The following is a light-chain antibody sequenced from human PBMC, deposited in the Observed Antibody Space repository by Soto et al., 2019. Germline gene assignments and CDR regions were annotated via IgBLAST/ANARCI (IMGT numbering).Light chain of an antibody. V-gene: IGLV2-14*01. CDR3: SLYTSRSTLDYV. CDR2: EVS. Sequence: QSALTQPASVSGSPGQSITISCTGTSSDVGGYNYVSWYQQHPGKAPELMIYEVSNRPSGVSNRFSGSKSGNTASLTISGLQAEDEADYYCSLYTSRSTLDYVFGSGTKVTVL. J-gene: IGLJ1*01. CDR1: SSDVGGYNY.